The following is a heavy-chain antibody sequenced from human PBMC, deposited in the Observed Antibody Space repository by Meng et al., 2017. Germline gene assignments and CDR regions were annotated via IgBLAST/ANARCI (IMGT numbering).Heavy chain of an antibody. CDR1: GGSISSSNW. J-gene: IGHJ4*02. CDR3: ARDVVGAIIIARGDY. D-gene: IGHD1-26*01. CDR2: IYHSGST. V-gene: IGHV4-4*02. Sequence: QVRLHGSGPGLVKRSGTLSLTCAVSGGSISSSNWWRWVRQPPGKGLEWIGEIYHSGSTNYNPSLKSRVTISVDKSKNQFSLKLSSVTAADTAVYYCARDVVGAIIIARGDYWGQGTLVTVSS.